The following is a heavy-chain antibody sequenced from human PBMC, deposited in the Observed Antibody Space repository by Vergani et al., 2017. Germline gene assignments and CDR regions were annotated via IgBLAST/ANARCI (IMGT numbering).Heavy chain of an antibody. CDR2: IFTDGST. Sequence: EVQLLESGGGLVQPGGSLRLSCAASGFPINTNHMSWVRQAPGKGLEWVSVIFTDGSTYYADSVKGLFTIFRDNSKNTLFLQMNSLRAEDTAVYYCAKSHGIIAAAGTGVYWGQGTLVTVSS. J-gene: IGHJ4*02. V-gene: IGHV3-53*01. D-gene: IGHD6-13*01. CDR3: AKSHGIIAAAGTGVY. CDR1: GFPINTNH.